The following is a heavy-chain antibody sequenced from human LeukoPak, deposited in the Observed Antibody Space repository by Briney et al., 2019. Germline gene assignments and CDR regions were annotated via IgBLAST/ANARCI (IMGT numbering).Heavy chain of an antibody. CDR3: ARVDTGYYYYYYMDV. D-gene: IGHD5-18*01. CDR2: IYYSGST. Sequence: PSETLSLTCTVSGGSISSYYLSWIRQPPGKGLEWIGYIYYSGSTNYNPSLKSRVTISVDTSKNQFSLKLSSVTAADTAAYYCARVDTGYYYYYYMDVWGKGTTVTVSS. J-gene: IGHJ6*03. V-gene: IGHV4-59*01. CDR1: GGSISSYY.